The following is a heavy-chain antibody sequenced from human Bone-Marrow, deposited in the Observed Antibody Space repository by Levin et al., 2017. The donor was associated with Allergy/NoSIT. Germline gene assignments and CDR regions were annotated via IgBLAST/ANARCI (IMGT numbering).Heavy chain of an antibody. D-gene: IGHD1-1*01. V-gene: IGHV3-74*01. CDR2: IKGDGSDT. CDR3: TRDWRHLAMDG. CDR1: GFTLSSYW. J-gene: IGHJ6*02. Sequence: GSLRLSCAASGFTLSSYWMHWVRQTPGKGLVWVSRIKGDGSDTAYADSVKGRFTISRDNARNTLYLQINSLRVEDTAVYYCTRDWRHLAMDGWGQGTTVTVSS.